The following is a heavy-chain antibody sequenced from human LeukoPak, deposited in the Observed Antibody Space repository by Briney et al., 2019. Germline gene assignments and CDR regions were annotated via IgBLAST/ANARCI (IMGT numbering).Heavy chain of an antibody. CDR3: ARGLFYGDYYFDH. D-gene: IGHD4-17*01. CDR2: INHSGST. J-gene: IGHJ4*02. CDR1: GGSFSGYY. V-gene: IGHV4-34*01. Sequence: PSETLSLTCAVYGGSFSGYYWSWIRQPPGKGLEWIGEINHSGSTNYNPSLKSRVTISVDTSKNQFSLKLSSVTAADTAVYYCARGLFYGDYYFDHWGQGTLVTVSS.